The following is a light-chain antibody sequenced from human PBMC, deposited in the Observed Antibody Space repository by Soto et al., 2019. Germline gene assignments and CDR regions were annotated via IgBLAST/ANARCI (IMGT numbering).Light chain of an antibody. CDR1: QTISSW. J-gene: IGKJ1*01. Sequence: DIRMTQSPSTLSGSPGDSVTITCRASQTISSWLAWYQQKPGKAPKLLIYNASTLKSGVPSRFSGSGSGTEFTLTISSLQPEDFATYYCQHYNSYSEAFGQGTKVDIK. V-gene: IGKV1-5*01. CDR3: QHYNSYSEA. CDR2: NAS.